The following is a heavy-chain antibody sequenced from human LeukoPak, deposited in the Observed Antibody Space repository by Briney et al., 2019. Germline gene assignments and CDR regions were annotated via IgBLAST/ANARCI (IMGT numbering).Heavy chain of an antibody. J-gene: IGHJ6*03. D-gene: IGHD6-13*01. CDR3: ARTSSSWYSYYYYYMDV. V-gene: IGHV4-34*01. Sequence: ASETLSLTCAVYGGSFSGYYWSWIRQPPGKGLEWIGEINHSGSTNYNPSLKSRVTISVDTSKNQFSLRLSSVTVADTAVYYCARTSSSWYSYYYYYMDVWGKGTTVTVSS. CDR1: GGSFSGYY. CDR2: INHSGST.